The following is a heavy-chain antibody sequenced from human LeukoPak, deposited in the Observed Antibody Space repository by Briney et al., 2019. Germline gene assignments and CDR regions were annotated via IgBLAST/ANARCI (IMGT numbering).Heavy chain of an antibody. D-gene: IGHD6-19*01. CDR1: GFTFSAYE. CDR2: IGSSGSTV. V-gene: IGHV3-48*03. CDR3: AKDWGIGVAGTEAFDI. Sequence: PGGSLRLSCAASGFTFSAYEMNWVRQAPGKGLEWVSYIGSSGSTVYYADSVKGRFTISRDNAKNTLYLQMNSLRAEDTAVYYCAKDWGIGVAGTEAFDIWGQGTMVTVSS. J-gene: IGHJ3*02.